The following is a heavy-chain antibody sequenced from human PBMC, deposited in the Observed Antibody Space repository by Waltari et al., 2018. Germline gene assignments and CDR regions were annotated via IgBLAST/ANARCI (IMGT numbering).Heavy chain of an antibody. CDR2: SSGSGGSK. Sequence: EVQLVESGGGLVQPGGSLRLSCAASGFTFSSYAMSWVRRDPGKGREWGSASSGSGGSKYYAGSVKGRCTISRDNSKNTLYLQMNSLRAEDTAVYYCAKDRRDSSGYSDYWGQGTLVTVSS. D-gene: IGHD3-22*01. CDR1: GFTFSSYA. CDR3: AKDRRDSSGYSDY. J-gene: IGHJ4*02. V-gene: IGHV3-23*04.